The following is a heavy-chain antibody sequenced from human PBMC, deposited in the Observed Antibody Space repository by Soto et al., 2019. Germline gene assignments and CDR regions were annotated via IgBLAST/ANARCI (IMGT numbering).Heavy chain of an antibody. CDR1: GYTLTSYG. CDR2: ISAYNGNT. CDR3: ARDLGGPWIQLWSSNHYFDY. D-gene: IGHD5-18*01. Sequence: GASVKVSCKASGYTLTSYGISWVRQAPGQGLEWMGWISAYNGNTNYAQKLQGRVTMTTDTSTSTAYMELRSLRSDDTAVYYCARDLGGPWIQLWSSNHYFDYWGQGTLVTVSS. V-gene: IGHV1-18*01. J-gene: IGHJ4*02.